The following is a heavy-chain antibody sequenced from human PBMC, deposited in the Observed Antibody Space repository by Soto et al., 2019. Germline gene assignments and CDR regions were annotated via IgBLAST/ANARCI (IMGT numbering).Heavy chain of an antibody. CDR3: AKESSRGWVDY. CDR2: ISGSGGST. J-gene: IGHJ4*02. Sequence: EVQLLESGGGLVQPGGSLRLSCAASGFTFSSYVISWVRQATGKGLEWVSGISGSGGSTYYADSVKGRFTISRDNSKDTLYLQMNSLRAEDTAVYYCAKESSRGWVDYWGQGTLVTVSS. V-gene: IGHV3-23*01. D-gene: IGHD6-19*01. CDR1: GFTFSSYV.